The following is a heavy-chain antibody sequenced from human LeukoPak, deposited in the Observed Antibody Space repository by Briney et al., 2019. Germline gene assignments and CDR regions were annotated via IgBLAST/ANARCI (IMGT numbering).Heavy chain of an antibody. CDR2: IYYSGST. CDR3: ARTERGWNYYDSSGYYYYFDY. Sequence: SETLSLTCTVSGGSISSYYWSWIRQPPGKGLEWIGYIYYSGSTNYNPSLKSRVTISVDTSKNQFSLKLSSVTAADTAVYYCARTERGWNYYDSSGYYYYFDYWGQGTLVTVSS. V-gene: IGHV4-59*08. CDR1: GGSISSYY. D-gene: IGHD3-22*01. J-gene: IGHJ4*02.